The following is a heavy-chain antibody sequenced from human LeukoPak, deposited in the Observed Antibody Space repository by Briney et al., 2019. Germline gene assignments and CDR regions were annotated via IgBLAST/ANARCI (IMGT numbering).Heavy chain of an antibody. CDR1: GGSISSYY. V-gene: IGHV4-59*01. CDR3: ARGTRYSSSWYGGWFDP. J-gene: IGHJ5*02. Sequence: SETLSLTCTVSGGSISSYYWSWIRQPLGKGLEWIGYIYYSGSTNYNPSLKSRVTISVDTSKNQFSLKLSSVTAADTAVYYCARGTRYSSSWYGGWFDPWGQGTLVTVSS. CDR2: IYYSGST. D-gene: IGHD6-13*01.